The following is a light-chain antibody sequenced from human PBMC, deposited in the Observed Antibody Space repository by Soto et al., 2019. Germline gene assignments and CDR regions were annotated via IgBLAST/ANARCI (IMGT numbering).Light chain of an antibody. CDR2: GDT. V-gene: IGKV3-11*01. Sequence: EIVLTQSPATLSLSPGERATLSCGANQRITASLAWYQQKPGQAPRLLIYGDTTRAAGIPARFSGSGSGTDFTLTISGLETEDFAVYFCLHRNNWPPRFTFGPGTAVEVK. J-gene: IGKJ3*01. CDR1: QRITAS. CDR3: LHRNNWPPRFT.